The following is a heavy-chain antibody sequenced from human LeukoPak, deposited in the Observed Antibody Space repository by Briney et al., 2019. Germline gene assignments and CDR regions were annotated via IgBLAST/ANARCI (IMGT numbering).Heavy chain of an antibody. Sequence: PGRSLRLSCAASGVTVSSNQMSWVRQAPGKGLEWVSVIYSGGNTYYADSVKGRFTISRDNSKNTLYLQMNSLRAEDTAVYYCARDQLDGAIDYWGQGTLVTVSS. V-gene: IGHV3-66*01. D-gene: IGHD3/OR15-3a*01. CDR1: GVTVSSNQ. CDR2: IYSGGNT. J-gene: IGHJ4*02. CDR3: ARDQLDGAIDY.